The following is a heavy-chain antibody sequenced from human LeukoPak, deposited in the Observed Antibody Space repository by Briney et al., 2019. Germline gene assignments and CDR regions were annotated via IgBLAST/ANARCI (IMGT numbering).Heavy chain of an antibody. CDR2: ISGSGDST. CDR1: GFTLRSYV. CDR3: AKVRANRFASFDY. J-gene: IGHJ4*02. D-gene: IGHD1/OR15-1a*01. Sequence: GGSLRLSCVASGFTLRSYVMNWVRQTPGKGLEWVSSISGSGDSTFYADSVKGRFSISRDNSKNTLYLQVNGLRTEDTAVYYCAKVRANRFASFDYWGQGTLVTVSS. V-gene: IGHV3-23*01.